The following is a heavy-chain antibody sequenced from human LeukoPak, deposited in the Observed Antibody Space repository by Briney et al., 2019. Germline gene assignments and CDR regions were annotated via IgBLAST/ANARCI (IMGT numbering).Heavy chain of an antibody. CDR3: ARDPAGDYGY. Sequence: SETLSLTCSVSGASVGSYFWSWIRQPPGKGLEWIGYIHNSGTTKYNPSLKGRVTMSMDTSKNQFSLKLISVASADTAVYYCARDPAGDYGYWGQGTLVTVSS. D-gene: IGHD4-17*01. J-gene: IGHJ4*02. CDR1: GASVGSYF. CDR2: IHNSGTT. V-gene: IGHV4-59*02.